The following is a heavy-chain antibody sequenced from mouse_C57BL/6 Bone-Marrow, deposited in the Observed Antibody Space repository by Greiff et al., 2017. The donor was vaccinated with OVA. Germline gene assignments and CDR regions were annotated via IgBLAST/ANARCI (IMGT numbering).Heavy chain of an antibody. CDR3: ARGRGLYAMDY. V-gene: IGHV5-4*03. CDR2: ISDGGSYT. Sequence: EVMLVESGGGLVKPGGSLKLSCAASGFTFSSYAMSWVRQTPEKRLEWVATISDGGSYTYYPDNVKGRFTISRDNAKNNLYLQMTHLKSEDTAMDYCARGRGLYAMDYWGQGTSVTVSS. J-gene: IGHJ4*01. D-gene: IGHD3-1*01. CDR1: GFTFSSYA.